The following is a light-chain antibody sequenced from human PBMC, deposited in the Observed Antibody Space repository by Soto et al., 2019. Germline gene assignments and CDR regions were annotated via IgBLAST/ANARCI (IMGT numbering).Light chain of an antibody. CDR2: GAS. V-gene: IGKV1-9*01. Sequence: DIQLTQSPSFLSASVGDRVTITCRASQGINSYLAWYQQKPGKALKVLIYGASTLQSGVPSRFSGSGSGTEFTLTISSLQPEDSATYYCQQLNTYSFGPGTKVNIK. CDR1: QGINSY. J-gene: IGKJ3*01. CDR3: QQLNTYS.